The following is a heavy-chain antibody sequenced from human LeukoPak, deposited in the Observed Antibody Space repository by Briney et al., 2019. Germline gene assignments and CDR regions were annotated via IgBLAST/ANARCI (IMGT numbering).Heavy chain of an antibody. CDR3: AKVGGSGYGDYFDY. Sequence: SETLSLTCTVSGYSISSAYYWGWIRQPPGKGLEWIGSISHSGNTFYSPSLKSRVTISVDTSKNQLSLKLNSVTAADTAVYYCAKVGGSGYGDYFDYWGQGTLVTVSS. D-gene: IGHD4-17*01. V-gene: IGHV4-38-2*02. CDR1: GYSISSAYY. CDR2: ISHSGNT. J-gene: IGHJ4*02.